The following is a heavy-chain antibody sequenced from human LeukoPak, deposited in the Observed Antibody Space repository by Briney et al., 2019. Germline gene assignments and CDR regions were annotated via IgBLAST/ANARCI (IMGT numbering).Heavy chain of an antibody. CDR2: IYYSKTT. CDR3: VSPRGFSYGYFDY. D-gene: IGHD5-18*01. V-gene: IGHV4-39*01. CDR1: GGSISSSSAY. J-gene: IGHJ4*02. Sequence: PSETLSLTCTVSGGSISSSSAYWGWIRQPPGKGLEWIGSIYYSKTTYSNPSLKSRDTISADTSKNQFSLTLGSVSATDTAVYYCVSPRGFSYGYFDYWGQGTLVTVSS.